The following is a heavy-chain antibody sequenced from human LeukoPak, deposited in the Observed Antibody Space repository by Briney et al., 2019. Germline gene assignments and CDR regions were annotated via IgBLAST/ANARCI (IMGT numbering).Heavy chain of an antibody. V-gene: IGHV4-39*01. D-gene: IGHD6-6*01. CDR3: ARHFAYTSSALDY. CDR1: GGSISSRSYY. Sequence: SETLSLTCTVSGGSISSRSYYWGWIRQPPGKGLEWNGSIYYSGSTYYNPSLKSRVTISVDTSKNQFSLKLRSVTAADTAVYYCARHFAYTSSALDYWGQGTLVTVSS. J-gene: IGHJ4*02. CDR2: IYYSGST.